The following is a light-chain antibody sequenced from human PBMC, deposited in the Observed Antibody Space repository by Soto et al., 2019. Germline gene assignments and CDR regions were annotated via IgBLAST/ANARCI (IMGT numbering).Light chain of an antibody. Sequence: EIVMTQSPATLSVSPGERATLSCRASQSVSSNLAWYQQKPGQAPRLLIYGASSRATGIPDRLSGSVSGTDFTLTISRLEPEDFAVYYCQLYGVSSPRITFGQGTRLEIK. V-gene: IGKV3-20*01. CDR1: QSVSSN. CDR2: GAS. J-gene: IGKJ5*01. CDR3: QLYGVSSPRIT.